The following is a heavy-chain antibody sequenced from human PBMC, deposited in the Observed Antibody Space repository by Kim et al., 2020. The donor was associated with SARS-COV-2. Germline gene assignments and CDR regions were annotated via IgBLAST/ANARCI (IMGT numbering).Heavy chain of an antibody. CDR2: ISSSGSTI. Sequence: GGSLRLSCAASGFTFSSYEMNWVRQAPGKGLEWVSYISSSGSTIYYADSVKGRFTISRDNAKNSLYLQMNSLRAEDTAVYYCARSPKDFWSGYYTSYYYYGMDVWGQGTTVTVSS. CDR3: ARSPKDFWSGYYTSYYYYGMDV. J-gene: IGHJ6*02. D-gene: IGHD3-3*01. V-gene: IGHV3-48*03. CDR1: GFTFSSYE.